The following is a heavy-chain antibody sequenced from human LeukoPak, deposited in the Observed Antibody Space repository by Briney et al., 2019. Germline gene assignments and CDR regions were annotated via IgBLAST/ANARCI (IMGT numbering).Heavy chain of an antibody. V-gene: IGHV4-34*01. CDR3: ARRIVGATIDY. CDR2: INHTGST. Sequence: PSETLSLTCTVSGASLSSYYWSWIRQPPGKGLEWIGEINHTGSTNYNPSLKSRVTISVDTSKNQFSLMLSSVTAADSAVYYCARRIVGATIDYGGEGTLVTVSS. J-gene: IGHJ4*02. D-gene: IGHD1-26*01. CDR1: GASLSSYY.